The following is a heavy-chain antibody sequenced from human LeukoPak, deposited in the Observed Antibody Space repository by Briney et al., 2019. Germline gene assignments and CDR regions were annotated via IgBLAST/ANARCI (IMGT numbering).Heavy chain of an antibody. J-gene: IGHJ5*02. CDR3: ARGIFSNWFDP. CDR2: INSDGSST. Sequence: GGSLRLSCAASGFNFSSYWMHWVRQAPGKGLVWVSRINSDGSSTSYADSVKGRFTISRDNAKNTLYLQMNSLRAEDTAVYYCARGIFSNWFDPWGQGTLVTVSS. V-gene: IGHV3-74*01. CDR1: GFNFSSYW.